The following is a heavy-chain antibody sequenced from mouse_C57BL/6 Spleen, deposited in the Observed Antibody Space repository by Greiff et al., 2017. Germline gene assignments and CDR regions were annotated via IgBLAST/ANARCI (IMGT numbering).Heavy chain of an antibody. J-gene: IGHJ2*01. CDR1: GFTFSSYA. Sequence: DVKLVESGGGLVKPGGSLKLSCAASGFTFSSYAMSWVRQTPEKRLEWVATISDGGSYTYYPDNVKGRFTISRDNAKNNLYLQMSHLKSEDTAMYYCARDKYYGSSSYFDYWGQGTTLTVSS. CDR3: ARDKYYGSSSYFDY. CDR2: ISDGGSYT. D-gene: IGHD1-1*01. V-gene: IGHV5-4*01.